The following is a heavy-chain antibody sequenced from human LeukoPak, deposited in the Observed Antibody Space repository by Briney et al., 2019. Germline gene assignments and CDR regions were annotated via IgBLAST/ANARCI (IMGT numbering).Heavy chain of an antibody. D-gene: IGHD2-15*01. CDR3: ARTPRYCSGGSCYSGSDYFDY. J-gene: IGHJ4*02. V-gene: IGHV4-39*01. CDR2: VYHSGYT. Sequence: PSETLSLTCTVSGGSVNSSSYYWGWIRQPPGKALEWIGSVYHSGYTYYNPSLKSRVTISIDTSKNQFSLRLSSVTAADTAVYYCARTPRYCSGGSCYSGSDYFDYWGQGTLVTVSS. CDR1: GGSVNSSSYY.